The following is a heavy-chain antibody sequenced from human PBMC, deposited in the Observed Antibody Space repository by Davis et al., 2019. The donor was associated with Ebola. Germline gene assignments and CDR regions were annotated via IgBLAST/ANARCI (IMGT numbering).Heavy chain of an antibody. CDR2: IKEDGSEK. J-gene: IGHJ6*02. V-gene: IGHV3-7*01. D-gene: IGHD2-2*01. CDR3: ARYCISTSCYFYYYYGMDV. Sequence: GESLKISCAASGFTFSSYAMHWVRQAPGKGLEWVANIKEDGSEKHYVDSVKGRFTISRDNAKNSLYVQMNSLRAEDTAVYYCARYCISTSCYFYYYYGMDVWGQGTTVTVSS. CDR1: GFTFSSYA.